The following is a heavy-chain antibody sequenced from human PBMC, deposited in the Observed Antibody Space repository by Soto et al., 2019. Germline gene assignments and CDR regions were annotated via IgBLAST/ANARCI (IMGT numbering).Heavy chain of an antibody. CDR1: GGSISSSSYY. CDR3: ARRLFNSSGYYHY. D-gene: IGHD3-22*01. Sequence: QLQLQESGPGLVKPSETLSLTCTVSGGSISSSSYYWGWIRQPPGKGLEWIGSIYYSGSTYYNPSLKSRVTISVDTSKNQFSLKLSSVTAADTAVYYCARRLFNSSGYYHYWGQGTLVTVSS. V-gene: IGHV4-39*01. J-gene: IGHJ4*02. CDR2: IYYSGST.